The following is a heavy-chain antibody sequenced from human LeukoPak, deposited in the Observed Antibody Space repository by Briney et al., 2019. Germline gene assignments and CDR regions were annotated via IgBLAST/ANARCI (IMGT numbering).Heavy chain of an antibody. J-gene: IGHJ4*02. CDR1: VGSISTYY. D-gene: IGHD6-6*01. CDR3: ARGTHSSSPIPLDY. Sequence: PSETLSLTCTVSVGSISTYYWSWIPQTPGKGLEWIGYIHYSGSTNYNPSLYSRVTISVDTSKNQFSLKVNSVTAADTAVYYCARGTHSSSPIPLDYWGQGTLVTVSS. CDR2: IHYSGST. V-gene: IGHV4-59*01.